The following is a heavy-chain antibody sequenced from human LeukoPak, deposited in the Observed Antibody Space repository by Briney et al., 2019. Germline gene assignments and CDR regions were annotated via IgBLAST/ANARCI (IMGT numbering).Heavy chain of an antibody. V-gene: IGHV4-59*01. D-gene: IGHD2-2*01. CDR3: AREGRYCSSTSCSKSFDY. CDR2: IYYSGST. Sequence: SETLSLTCTVSGGSISSYYWSWIRQPPGKVLEWIGYIYYSGSTNYNPSLKSRVTISVDTSKNQFSLKLSSVTAADTAVYYCAREGRYCSSTSCSKSFDYWGKGTLVTVSS. CDR1: GGSISSYY. J-gene: IGHJ4*02.